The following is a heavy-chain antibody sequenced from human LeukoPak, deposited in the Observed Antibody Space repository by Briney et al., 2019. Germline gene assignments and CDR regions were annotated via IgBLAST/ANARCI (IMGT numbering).Heavy chain of an antibody. D-gene: IGHD1-26*01. V-gene: IGHV3-66*01. CDR1: GFTVSSNY. J-gene: IGHJ4*02. Sequence: PGGSLRLSCAASGFTVSSNYMSWVRQAPGKGLEWVSVIYSGGSTYYADSVKGRFTISRDNSKNTLYLQMNSLRAEDAAVYYCARSIVGATPWGYWGQGTLVTVSS. CDR2: IYSGGST. CDR3: ARSIVGATPWGY.